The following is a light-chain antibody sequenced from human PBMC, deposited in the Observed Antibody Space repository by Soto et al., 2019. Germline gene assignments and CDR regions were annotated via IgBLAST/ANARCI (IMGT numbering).Light chain of an antibody. CDR1: QSVNSDF. Sequence: IVLTQSPDTLSLYPGDRATLSCRARQSVNSDFLAWYQQKPGQPPRLLIYGASSGATGIPDRFSSSGSGTDFTLTISRLEPEDFAVYYCQQYEDPPARTFGQGTKVEFK. CDR3: QQYEDPPART. J-gene: IGKJ1*01. V-gene: IGKV3-20*01. CDR2: GAS.